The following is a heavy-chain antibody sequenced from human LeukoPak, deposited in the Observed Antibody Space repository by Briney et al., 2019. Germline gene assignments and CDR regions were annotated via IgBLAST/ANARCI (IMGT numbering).Heavy chain of an antibody. D-gene: IGHD3-22*01. V-gene: IGHV4-34*01. J-gene: IGHJ2*01. CDR1: GGSFSGYY. CDR2: ISHSGST. CDR3: ARLRVVVISPWYFDL. Sequence: SETLSLTCAVYGGSFSGYYWSWIRQPPGKGLEWIGEISHSGSTNYNPSLKSRVTMSLDTSKNQFSLKLSSVTAADTAVYYCARLRVVVISPWYFDLWGRGTLVTVSS.